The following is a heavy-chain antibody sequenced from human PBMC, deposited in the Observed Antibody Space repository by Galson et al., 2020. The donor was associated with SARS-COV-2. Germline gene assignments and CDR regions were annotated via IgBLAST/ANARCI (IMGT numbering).Heavy chain of an antibody. D-gene: IGHD6-13*01. CDR1: GGSISSHN. V-gene: IGHV4-59*11. Sequence: SQTLSLTSTVPGGSISSHNRSWIRPPPGKGLEGIGYIYYSGSTNYNPSLKSPVTISVDTSKNQFSLKLSSVTAADTAVYYCARDGSSSWLGEGWFDPWGQGTLVTVSS. CDR2: IYYSGST. CDR3: ARDGSSSWLGEGWFDP. J-gene: IGHJ5*02.